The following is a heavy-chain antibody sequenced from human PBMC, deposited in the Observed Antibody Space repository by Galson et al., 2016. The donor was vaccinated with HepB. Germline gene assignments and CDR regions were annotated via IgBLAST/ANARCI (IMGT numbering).Heavy chain of an antibody. J-gene: IGHJ1*01. CDR3: ARASSRDSSSWYGAEYFQH. CDR2: INPNGGST. D-gene: IGHD6-13*01. Sequence: SVKVSCKASGYTFTRYYMHWVRQAPGQGLEWMGIINPNGGSTSCSQKFQGRVTMTRDTSTSTVYMELSSLRSEDTAVYYCARASSRDSSSWYGAEYFQHWGQGTLVTVSS. CDR1: GYTFTRYY. V-gene: IGHV1-46*01.